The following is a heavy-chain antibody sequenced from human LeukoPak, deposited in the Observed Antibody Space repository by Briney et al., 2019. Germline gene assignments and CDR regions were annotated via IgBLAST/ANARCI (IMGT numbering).Heavy chain of an antibody. V-gene: IGHV1-8*01. CDR1: GYTFTSYD. Sequence: ASVKVSCKASGYTFTSYDINWVRQATGQGLEWMGWMNPNSGNTGYAQKFQGRVTMTRNTSISTAYMELSSLRSEDTAVYYRARGPGYSQVRDRFDPWGQGTLVTVSS. CDR3: ARGPGYSQVRDRFDP. J-gene: IGHJ5*02. CDR2: MNPNSGNT. D-gene: IGHD6-13*01.